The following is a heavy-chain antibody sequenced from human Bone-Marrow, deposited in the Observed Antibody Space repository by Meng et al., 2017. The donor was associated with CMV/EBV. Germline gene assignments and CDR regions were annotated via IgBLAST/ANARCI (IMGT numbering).Heavy chain of an antibody. Sequence: SVKVSCKASGGTFSSYAISWVRQAPGQGLEWMGGIIPIFGTANYAQKFQGRVTITTDESTSTAYMELSSLRSEDTAVYYCARDDFWSGLYQVYYYYGMDVWGQGTTVTVSS. CDR3: ARDDFWSGLYQVYYYYGMDV. CDR1: GGTFSSYA. J-gene: IGHJ6*02. CDR2: IIPIFGTA. V-gene: IGHV1-69*05. D-gene: IGHD3-3*01.